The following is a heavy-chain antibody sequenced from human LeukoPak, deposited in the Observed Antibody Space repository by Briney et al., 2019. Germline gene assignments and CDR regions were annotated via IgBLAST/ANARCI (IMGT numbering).Heavy chain of an antibody. CDR1: GFTFSSYA. V-gene: IGHV3-30-3*01. CDR2: ISYDGSIK. D-gene: IGHD3-22*01. J-gene: IGHJ4*02. Sequence: GGPLRLSCAASGFTFSSYAMHWVRQAPGKGLEWAAVISYDGSIKYYADSVKGRFTISRDNAKNLLYLQMDSLRVEDTAVYYCARDFFHSSESRPFDYWGQGTLVTVSS. CDR3: ARDFFHSSESRPFDY.